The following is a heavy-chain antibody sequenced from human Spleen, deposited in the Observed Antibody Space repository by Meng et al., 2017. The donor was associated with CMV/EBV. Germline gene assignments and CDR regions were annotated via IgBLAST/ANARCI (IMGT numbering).Heavy chain of an antibody. J-gene: IGHJ6*02. CDR2: INPNSGGT. Sequence: ASVKVSCKASGYTFTGYYMHWVRQAPGQGLEWMGWINPNSGGTNYAQKFQGRVTMTRDTSISTAYMELSRLRSDDTAVYYCARILYSGYDWGMDVWGQGTTVTVSS. V-gene: IGHV1-2*02. CDR1: GYTFTGYY. D-gene: IGHD5-12*01. CDR3: ARILYSGYDWGMDV.